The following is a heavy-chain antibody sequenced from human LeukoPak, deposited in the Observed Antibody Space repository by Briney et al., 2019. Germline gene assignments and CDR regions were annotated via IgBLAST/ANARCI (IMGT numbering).Heavy chain of an antibody. D-gene: IGHD2-2*01. CDR1: GGSISSGGYY. CDR3: ARARLGYCSSTSCYGRADFDF. V-gene: IGHV4-31*03. J-gene: IGHJ4*01. Sequence: PSETRSLTCTVSGGSISSGGYYWSWIRQHPGKGLEWIGYIYYSGSTYYNPSLKSRVTISVDTSKNQSSLKLSSVTAADTAVYYCARARLGYCSSTSCYGRADFDFWGHGTLVTVSS. CDR2: IYYSGST.